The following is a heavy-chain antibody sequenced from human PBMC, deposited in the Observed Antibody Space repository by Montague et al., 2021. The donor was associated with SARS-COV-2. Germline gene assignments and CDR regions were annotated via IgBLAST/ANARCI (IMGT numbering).Heavy chain of an antibody. Sequence: SETLSLTCTVPGGSISSSSYYWGWIRQPPGKGLVWIGSICYSGSTYYNPSLKSRVTISVDTSKNQFSLKLSSVTAADTAVYYCARDLAGYYGSGSYGGMDVWGQGTTVTVSS. V-gene: IGHV4-39*07. D-gene: IGHD3-10*01. J-gene: IGHJ6*02. CDR3: ARDLAGYYGSGSYGGMDV. CDR2: ICYSGST. CDR1: GGSISSSSYY.